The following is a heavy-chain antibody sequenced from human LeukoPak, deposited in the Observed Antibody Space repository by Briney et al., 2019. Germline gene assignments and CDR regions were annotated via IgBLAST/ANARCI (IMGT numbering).Heavy chain of an antibody. CDR3: VKEVTGYGYFDY. J-gene: IGHJ4*02. D-gene: IGHD2-2*03. CDR1: EFTFSNYA. Sequence: GGSLRLSCVASEFTFSNYAMSWVRQAPGKGLEWIAALNGGRTFFQDSVRGRFTISRDNSKNTLYLQLNSLRGDDTAVYYCVKEVTGYGYFDYWGRGTLVTVSS. CDR2: LNGGRT. V-gene: IGHV3-23*01.